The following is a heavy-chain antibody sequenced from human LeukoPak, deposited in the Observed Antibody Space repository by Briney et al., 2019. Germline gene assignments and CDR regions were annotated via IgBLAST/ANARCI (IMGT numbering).Heavy chain of an antibody. CDR1: GASISSSSHY. D-gene: IGHD6-19*01. CDR3: ARYSSGWLFFDY. CDR2: IYYSGST. J-gene: IGHJ4*02. Sequence: SETLSLTCTVSGASISSSSHYWGWVRQPPGKGLEWIGSIYYSGSTYYNPSLRSRLTISVDTSKNQFSLKLSSVTAADTAVYYCARYSSGWLFFDYWGQGTLVTVSS. V-gene: IGHV4-39*07.